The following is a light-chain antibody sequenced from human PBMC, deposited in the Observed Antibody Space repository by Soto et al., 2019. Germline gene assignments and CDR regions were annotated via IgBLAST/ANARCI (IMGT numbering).Light chain of an antibody. CDR3: LSYTSTSTRV. CDR2: EVS. CDR1: SNDVGGYNY. J-gene: IGLJ1*01. V-gene: IGLV2-14*01. Sequence: QSALTQPASVSGSPGQSITISCTGTSNDVGGYNYVSWYQHHPGKAPKLMIYEVSNRPSGISYRFSGSKSGNTASLTISGLQAEDEADYYCLSYTSTSTRVFGTGTKLTVL.